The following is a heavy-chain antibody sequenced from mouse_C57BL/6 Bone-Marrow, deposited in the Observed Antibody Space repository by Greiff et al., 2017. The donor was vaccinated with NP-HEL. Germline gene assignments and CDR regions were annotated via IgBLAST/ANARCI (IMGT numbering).Heavy chain of an antibody. J-gene: IGHJ4*01. CDR1: GFTFSSYG. Sequence: EVQGVESGGDLVKPGGSLKLSCAASGFTFSSYGMSWVRQTPDKRLEWVATISSGGSYTYYPDSVKGRFTSSRDNAKNTLYLQMSSLKSEDTAMYYCARRGFTVVPYAMDYWGQGTSVTVSS. CDR2: ISSGGSYT. V-gene: IGHV5-6*01. CDR3: ARRGFTVVPYAMDY. D-gene: IGHD1-1*01.